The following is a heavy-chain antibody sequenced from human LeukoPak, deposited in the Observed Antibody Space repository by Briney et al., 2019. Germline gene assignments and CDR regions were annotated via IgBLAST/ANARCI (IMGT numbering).Heavy chain of an antibody. CDR1: GYSFTSYW. CDR3: ARPNITSYYDSRGYDAFDV. J-gene: IGHJ3*01. Sequence: GESLKISCKGSGYSFTSYWIGWVRQMPGKGLEWMGIIYPGDSDTRYSPSFQGQVTISADKSVTTAYLQWSSLKASDTAMYYCARPNITSYYDSRGYDAFDVWGQGTMVTVSS. D-gene: IGHD3-22*01. V-gene: IGHV5-51*01. CDR2: IYPGDSDT.